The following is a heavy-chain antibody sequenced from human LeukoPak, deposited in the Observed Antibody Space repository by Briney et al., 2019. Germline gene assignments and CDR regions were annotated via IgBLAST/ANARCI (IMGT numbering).Heavy chain of an antibody. CDR1: GFTFNTYN. J-gene: IGHJ4*02. CDR2: ISSSSSYI. D-gene: IGHD6-13*01. V-gene: IGHV3-21*01. Sequence: PGGSLRLSCAVSGFTFNTYNMNWVRQAPGKGLEWVSSISSSSSYIYYADSVKGRFTISRDNPKTSLYLQMSSLRAEDTAVYYCARGGQQLTLDCWGQGTLVTVSS. CDR3: ARGGQQLTLDC.